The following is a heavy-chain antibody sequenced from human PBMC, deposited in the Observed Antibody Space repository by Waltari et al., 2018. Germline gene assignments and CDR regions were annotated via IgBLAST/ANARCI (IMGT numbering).Heavy chain of an antibody. V-gene: IGHV4-38-2*01. CDR3: ARAPGDCSSTSCYGGYYFDY. CDR1: GYSISSGYY. Sequence: QVQLQESGPGLVKPSETLSLTCAVSGYSISSGYYWGWIRQPPGKGLEWIGRFYRSGSTYYNPSPKERVTRSVGTTKNQFSLKLSSVTAADTAVYYWARAPGDCSSTSCYGGYYFDYWGQGTLVTVSS. D-gene: IGHD2-2*01. J-gene: IGHJ4*02. CDR2: FYRSGST.